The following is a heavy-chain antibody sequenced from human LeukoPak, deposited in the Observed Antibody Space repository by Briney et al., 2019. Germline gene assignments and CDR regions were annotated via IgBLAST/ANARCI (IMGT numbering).Heavy chain of an antibody. J-gene: IGHJ6*02. V-gene: IGHV1-18*01. CDR3: ARDERSTSRLYYGMDV. Sequence: ASVKVSCKASGGTLSTYPISWVRQAPGQGLEWMGWISAYNGNTNYAQKLQGRVTMTTDTSTSTAYMELRSLRSDDTAVYYCARDERSTSRLYYGMDVWGQGTTVTVSS. CDR2: ISAYNGNT. D-gene: IGHD2-2*01. CDR1: GGTLSTYP.